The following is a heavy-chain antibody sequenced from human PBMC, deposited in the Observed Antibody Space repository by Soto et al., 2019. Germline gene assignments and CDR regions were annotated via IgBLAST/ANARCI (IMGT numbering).Heavy chain of an antibody. CDR1: GYTFTSYD. V-gene: IGHV1-8*01. D-gene: IGHD6-13*01. Sequence: ASVKVSCKASGYTFTSYDINWVRQATGQGLEWMGWMNPSSGNTGYAQKFQGRVTMTRNTSISTAYMELSSLRSEDTAVYYCARIGSSWYHYYYYYGMDVWGQETTVTVSS. CDR3: ARIGSSWYHYYYYYGMDV. CDR2: MNPSSGNT. J-gene: IGHJ6*02.